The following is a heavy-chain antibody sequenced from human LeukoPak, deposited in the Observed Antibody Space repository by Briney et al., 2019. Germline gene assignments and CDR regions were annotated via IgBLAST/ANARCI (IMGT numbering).Heavy chain of an antibody. J-gene: IGHJ4*02. D-gene: IGHD5-24*01. CDR2: ITGSADIT. CDR3: ARDDRWLQFNN. V-gene: IGHV3-23*01. CDR1: GFTFSNYG. Sequence: PGGSLRLSCAASGFTFSNYGMNWVRQAPGKVLEWVSGITGSADITYYADSVKGRFTISRDNSKNPLYLQTNSLRAEDTAVYFCARDDRWLQFNNWGQGTLVTVSS.